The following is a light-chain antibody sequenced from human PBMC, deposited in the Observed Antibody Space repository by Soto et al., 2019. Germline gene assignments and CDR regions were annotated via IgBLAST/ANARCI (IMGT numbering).Light chain of an antibody. Sequence: EIVLAQSPATLSLSPGERATLSCRASQSIGKYLAWYQQKPGQPPRLLIYDASNRATGIPARFSGTGSGTDFTLTISGLEPEDFAVYYCQQRSTWPSFGQGTKLEIK. J-gene: IGKJ2*01. CDR1: QSIGKY. CDR3: QQRSTWPS. V-gene: IGKV3-11*01. CDR2: DAS.